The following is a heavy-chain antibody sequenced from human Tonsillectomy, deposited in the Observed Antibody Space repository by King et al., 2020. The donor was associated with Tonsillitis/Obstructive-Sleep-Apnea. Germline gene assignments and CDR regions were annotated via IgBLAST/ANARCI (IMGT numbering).Heavy chain of an antibody. V-gene: IGHV3-30*04. CDR2: ISYDGNNK. J-gene: IGHJ6*03. CDR3: AREYGLLLDYYYMDV. Sequence: VQLVESGGGVVQPGMSLRLSCAASGFTFSSFSMHWVRQAPGKGLEWVAAISYDGNNKYYADSVKGRFTISRDNSKNTLYLQMNSLRAEDTAVYYCAREYGLLLDYYYMDVWGKGTTVTVSS. D-gene: IGHD3-10*01. CDR1: GFTFSSFS.